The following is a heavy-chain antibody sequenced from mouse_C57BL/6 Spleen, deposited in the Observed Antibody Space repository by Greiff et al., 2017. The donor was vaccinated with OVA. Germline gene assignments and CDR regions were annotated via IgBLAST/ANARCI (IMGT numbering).Heavy chain of an antibody. D-gene: IGHD1-1*01. CDR1: GYSITSDY. J-gene: IGHJ1*03. Sequence: EVQLQQSGPGLAKPSQTLSLTCSVTGYSITSDYWNWIRKFPGNKLEYMGYISYSGSTYYNPSLKSRISITRDTSKNQYYLQLNSVTTEDTATYYCARSGDYYGSSGYWYFDVWGTGTTVTVSS. CDR2: ISYSGST. CDR3: ARSGDYYGSSGYWYFDV. V-gene: IGHV3-8*01.